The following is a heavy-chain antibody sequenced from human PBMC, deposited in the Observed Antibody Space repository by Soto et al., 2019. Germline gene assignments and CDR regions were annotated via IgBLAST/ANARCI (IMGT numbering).Heavy chain of an antibody. CDR2: IRWDTKTI. CDR3: AKAGGGLMGYYYGMDV. Sequence: EVQLVESGGGLVQPGRSLRLSCAPSGFSFDDHAMHWVRQAPGKGLEWVSGIRWDTKTIGYADSVKGRFTISRDNAKNSLYLQMISLRPEDTALYYCAKAGGGLMGYYYGMDVWGQGTTVTVSS. D-gene: IGHD3-10*01. V-gene: IGHV3-9*01. J-gene: IGHJ6*02. CDR1: GFSFDDHA.